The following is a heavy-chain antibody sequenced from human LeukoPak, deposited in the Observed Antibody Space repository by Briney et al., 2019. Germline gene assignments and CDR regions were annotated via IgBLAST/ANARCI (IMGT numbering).Heavy chain of an antibody. CDR2: ISYDGSNK. Sequence: GGSLRLSCAASGFTFSSYAMHWVRQAPGKGLEWVAVISYDGSNKYYADSVKGRFTIPRDNSKNTLYLQMNSLRAEDTAVYYCARDHITIFGVVISYYFDYWGQGTLVTVSS. V-gene: IGHV3-30*04. D-gene: IGHD3-3*01. J-gene: IGHJ4*02. CDR1: GFTFSSYA. CDR3: ARDHITIFGVVISYYFDY.